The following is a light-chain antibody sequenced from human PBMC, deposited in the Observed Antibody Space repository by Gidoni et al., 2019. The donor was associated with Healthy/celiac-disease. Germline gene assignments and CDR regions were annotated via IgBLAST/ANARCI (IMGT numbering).Light chain of an antibody. CDR3: QQYGSSLRT. V-gene: IGKV3-20*01. CDR2: GAS. Sequence: EIVLTHSPGTLSLSPGERATLSCRASQSVSSSYLAWYQQKPGQAPRLLIYGASSRATGIPDRFSGSGSGTDFTLTISRLEPEDFAVYYCQQYGSSLRTFGGGTKVEIK. CDR1: QSVSSSY. J-gene: IGKJ4*01.